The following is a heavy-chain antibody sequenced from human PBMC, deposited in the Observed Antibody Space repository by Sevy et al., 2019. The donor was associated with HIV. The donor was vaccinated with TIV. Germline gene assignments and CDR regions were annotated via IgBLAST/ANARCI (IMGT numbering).Heavy chain of an antibody. Sequence: ASVKVSCKASGYTFSDSGYYVHWVRQAPGQGLEWMGWIKPKSGATNSAQKFQGRVTMTRDTSVSTANMELSRLTSDDTAVYYCSRESYDFWTGPVDYDYGMDVWGQGTTVTVSS. J-gene: IGHJ6*02. CDR3: SRESYDFWTGPVDYDYGMDV. V-gene: IGHV1-2*02. CDR2: IKPKSGAT. D-gene: IGHD3-3*01. CDR1: GYTFSDSGYY.